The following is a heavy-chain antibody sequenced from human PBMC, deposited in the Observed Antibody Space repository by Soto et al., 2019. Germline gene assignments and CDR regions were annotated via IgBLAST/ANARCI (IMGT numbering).Heavy chain of an antibody. CDR1: GDSFSSNSAA. J-gene: IGHJ6*02. CDR3: TKQKGDSRTYNGMDV. Sequence: SQTLSLTCAISGDSFSSNSAAWNWIRQSPSRGLEWLGRAYYRSQWYNDSAVSVKSRITVIPDTSKNQFSLQLNSVTPEDTAVYYCTKQKGDSRTYNGMDVWGQGPTVTVSS. V-gene: IGHV6-1*01. CDR2: AYYRSQWYN. D-gene: IGHD2-21*02.